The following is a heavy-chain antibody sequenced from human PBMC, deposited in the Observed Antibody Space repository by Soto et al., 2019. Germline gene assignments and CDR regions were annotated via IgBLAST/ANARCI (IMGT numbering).Heavy chain of an antibody. V-gene: IGHV4-34*01. CDR2: INHSGST. CDR3: ARVYYDYVWGSYRHYYFDY. Sequence: QVQLQQWGAGLLKPSETLSLTCAVYGGSFSGYYWSWIRQPPGKGLEWIGEINHSGSTNYNPSLKSRVTISGNTSKYQFALKVSSVTAADTAVYYCARVYYDYVWGSYRHYYFDYWGQGTLVTVSS. D-gene: IGHD3-16*02. J-gene: IGHJ4*02. CDR1: GGSFSGYY.